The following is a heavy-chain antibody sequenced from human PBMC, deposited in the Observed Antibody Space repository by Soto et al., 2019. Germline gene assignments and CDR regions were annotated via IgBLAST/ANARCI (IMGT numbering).Heavy chain of an antibody. V-gene: IGHV3-23*01. J-gene: IGHJ4*02. CDR2: ISGSGAGT. CDR3: ARRHCSGSPCPSNYRYFDY. Sequence: GGSLRLSCAASGFTFSSYSMSWVRQAPGKGLEWVSSISGSGAGTYYTDSVKGRFTISRDNSKNTVYLQMNSLRAEDTALYYCARRHCSGSPCPSNYRYFDYWGQGTLVTVSS. CDR1: GFTFSSYS. D-gene: IGHD2-15*01.